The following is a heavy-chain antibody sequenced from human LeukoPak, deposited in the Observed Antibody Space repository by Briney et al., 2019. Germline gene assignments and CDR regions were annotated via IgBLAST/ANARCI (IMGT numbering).Heavy chain of an antibody. Sequence: WASVKVSCKASGGTFSSYAISWVRQAPGQGLEWMGGIIPIFGTANYAQKFQGRVTITADESTSTAYMELSSLRSDDTAVYYCARDPRIVGATTSPPLWGRGTLVTVSS. CDR1: GGTFSSYA. V-gene: IGHV1-69*13. D-gene: IGHD1-26*01. CDR2: IIPIFGTA. CDR3: ARDPRIVGATTSPPL. J-gene: IGHJ4*02.